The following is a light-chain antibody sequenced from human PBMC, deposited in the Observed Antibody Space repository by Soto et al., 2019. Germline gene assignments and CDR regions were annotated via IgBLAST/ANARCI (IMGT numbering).Light chain of an antibody. CDR2: AAS. J-gene: IGKJ4*01. Sequence: DIQMTQSPSSVSASVGARVTITCRASERINTYLAWYQQQPGKAPNLLIYAASSLQSGVPSRFSGSGSGTELTITISNLQPEDCETYDCQQLNSYPLTFGGGTKVDIK. V-gene: IGKV1-12*01. CDR1: ERINTY. CDR3: QQLNSYPLT.